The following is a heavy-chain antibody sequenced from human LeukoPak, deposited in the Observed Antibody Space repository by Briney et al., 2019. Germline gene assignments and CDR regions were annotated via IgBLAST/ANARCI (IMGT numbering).Heavy chain of an antibody. V-gene: IGHV4-38-2*02. D-gene: IGHD3-22*01. Sequence: PSETLSLTCTVSGYSISSGYYWGWIRQPPGKGLEWIGSIYHSGSTYYNPSLKSRVTISVDTSKNQFSLKLNSVNDADTAVYFCARYDSSGFYQYFFDYWGPGTLVTVSS. CDR2: IYHSGST. CDR3: ARYDSSGFYQYFFDY. CDR1: GYSISSGYY. J-gene: IGHJ4*02.